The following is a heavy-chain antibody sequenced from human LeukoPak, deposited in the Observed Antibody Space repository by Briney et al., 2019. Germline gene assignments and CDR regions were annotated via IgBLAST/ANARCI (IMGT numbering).Heavy chain of an antibody. Sequence: SETLSLTCTVSGGSISSYYWSWIRQPAGKGLEWIGRIYTSGSTNFNPSLKSRVTMSVDTSKNQFSLKLSSVTAADTAVYYCASSIAAAGLPGFWGQGTLVTVSS. V-gene: IGHV4-4*07. J-gene: IGHJ4*02. CDR1: GGSISSYY. CDR3: ASSIAAAGLPGF. CDR2: IYTSGST. D-gene: IGHD6-13*01.